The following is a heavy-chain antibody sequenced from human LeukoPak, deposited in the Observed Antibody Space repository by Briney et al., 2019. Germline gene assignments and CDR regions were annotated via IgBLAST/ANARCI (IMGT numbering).Heavy chain of an antibody. CDR1: GGTFSNYG. J-gene: IGHJ4*02. V-gene: IGHV1-69*01. CDR2: IVPIYGTT. CDR3: ASAPILGATSGHQAGPFEH. D-gene: IGHD1-26*01. Sequence: SVKVSCKTSGGTFSNYGITWVRQAPGHGLEWMGVIVPIYGTTNFAQKFQGRVTIIADEMTNTAYMELSSLRSDDTAVYYCASAPILGATSGHQAGPFEHWGQGTLVTVSS.